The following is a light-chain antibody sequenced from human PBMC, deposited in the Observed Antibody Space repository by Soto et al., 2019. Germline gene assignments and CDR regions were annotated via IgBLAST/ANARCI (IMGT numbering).Light chain of an antibody. V-gene: IGKV1-9*01. J-gene: IGKJ1*01. CDR3: QQLNSYPRT. CDR1: QGISTY. Sequence: DIQLTQSPSFLSASVGDRVIITCRASQGISTYLAWYQQKPGKAPKLLIYSASTLQSGVPSRFSGSGSGSEFTLAISNLQPEDFATYYCQQLNSYPRTFGQGTKV. CDR2: SAS.